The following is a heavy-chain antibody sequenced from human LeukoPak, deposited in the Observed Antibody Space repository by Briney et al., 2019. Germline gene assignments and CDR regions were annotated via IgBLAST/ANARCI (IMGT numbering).Heavy chain of an antibody. CDR3: ARGPPRGPYSSSWYSWFDP. J-gene: IGHJ5*02. CDR2: XXSSSSYI. D-gene: IGHD6-13*01. Sequence: GGSLRLSCAASGFTFSSYSMNWVRQAPGKGXXXXXXXXSSSSYIYYADSVKGRFTISRDNAKNSLYLQMNSLRAEDTAVYYCARGPPRGPYSSSWYSWFDPWGQGTLVTVSS. V-gene: IGHV3-21*01. CDR1: GFTFSSYS.